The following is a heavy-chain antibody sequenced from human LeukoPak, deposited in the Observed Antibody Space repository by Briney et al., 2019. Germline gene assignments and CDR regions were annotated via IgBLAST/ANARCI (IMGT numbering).Heavy chain of an antibody. CDR2: INPNSGGT. J-gene: IGHJ5*02. CDR3: ARDGGVVVPAAIRRNWFDP. D-gene: IGHD2-2*01. Sequence: GASVKVSCKASGYTFIGYYMHWVRQAPGQGLEWMGWINPNSGGTNYAQKFQGRVTMTRDTSISTAYMELSRLKSDDTAVYYCARDGGVVVPAAIRRNWFDPWGQGTLVTVSS. CDR1: GYTFIGYY. V-gene: IGHV1-2*02.